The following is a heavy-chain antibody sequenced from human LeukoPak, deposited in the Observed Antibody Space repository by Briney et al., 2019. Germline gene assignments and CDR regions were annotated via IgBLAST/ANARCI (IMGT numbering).Heavy chain of an antibody. CDR2: IYYSGST. J-gene: IGHJ4*02. CDR1: GYSISTGYY. D-gene: IGHD3-22*01. Sequence: SETLSLTCTVSGYSISTGYYWGWIRQPPRKGLEWIASIYYSGSTYYNPSLKSRVTISVDTSKNQFSLKLSSVTAADTAVYYCARGGWNKFDYWGQGTLVTVSS. V-gene: IGHV4-38-2*02. CDR3: ARGGWNKFDY.